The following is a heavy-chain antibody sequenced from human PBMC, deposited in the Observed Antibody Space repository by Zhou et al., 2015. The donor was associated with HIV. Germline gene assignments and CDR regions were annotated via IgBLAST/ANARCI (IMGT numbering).Heavy chain of an antibody. J-gene: IGHJ4*02. V-gene: IGHV1-69*01. CDR3: ARGSRDCSSTSCYAGSYVPLDY. D-gene: IGHD2-2*01. CDR1: GGTFSSYA. CDR2: IIPIFGTA. Sequence: QVQLVQSGAEVKKPGSSVKVSCKASGGTFSSYAISWVRQAPGQGLEWMGGIIPIFGTANYAQKFQGRVTITADESTSTAYMELSSLRSEDTAVYYCARGSRDCSSTSCYAGSYVPLDYWGQGTLVTVSS.